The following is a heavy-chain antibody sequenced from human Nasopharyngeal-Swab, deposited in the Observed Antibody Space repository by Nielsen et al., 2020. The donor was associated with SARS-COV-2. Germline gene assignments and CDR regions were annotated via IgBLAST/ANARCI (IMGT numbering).Heavy chain of an antibody. CDR3: ARTILSSSPEEGFDY. J-gene: IGHJ4*02. V-gene: IGHV3-23*01. Sequence: WIRQPPGKGLEWVSGISNGGAGTYYADSVKGRFTISRDNSKKTPYLQMNSLRAEDTAVYYCARTILSSSPEEGFDYWGQGTLVTVSS. CDR2: ISNGGAGT. D-gene: IGHD6-6*01.